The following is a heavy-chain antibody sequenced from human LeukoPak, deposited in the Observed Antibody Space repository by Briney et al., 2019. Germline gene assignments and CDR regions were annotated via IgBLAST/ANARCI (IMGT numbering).Heavy chain of an antibody. D-gene: IGHD1-7*01. Sequence: ASVKVSCKASGGTFSSYAISWVRQAPGQGLEWMGGIIPIFGTANYAQMFQGRVTITTDESTSTAYMELSSLRSEDTAVYYCARVLTGTDLDYWGQGTLVTVSS. V-gene: IGHV1-69*05. CDR1: GGTFSSYA. CDR2: IIPIFGTA. J-gene: IGHJ4*02. CDR3: ARVLTGTDLDY.